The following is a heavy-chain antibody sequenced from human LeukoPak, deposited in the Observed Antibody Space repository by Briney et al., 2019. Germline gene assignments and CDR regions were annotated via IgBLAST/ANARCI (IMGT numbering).Heavy chain of an antibody. CDR3: ARGGGPYSSSWYRAFDI. CDR1: GGSFSGYY. J-gene: IGHJ3*02. V-gene: IGHV4-34*01. Sequence: SETLSLTCAVYGGSFSGYYWSWIRQPPGKGLEWIGEINHSGSTNHNPSLKSRVTISVDTSKNQFSLKLSSVTAADTAVYYCARGGGPYSSSWYRAFDIWGQGTMVTVSS. CDR2: INHSGST. D-gene: IGHD6-13*01.